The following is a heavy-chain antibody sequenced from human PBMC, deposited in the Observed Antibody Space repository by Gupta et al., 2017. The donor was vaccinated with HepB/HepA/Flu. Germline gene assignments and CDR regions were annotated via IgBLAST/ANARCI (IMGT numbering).Heavy chain of an antibody. Sequence: QITLKESGPTLVKPTQTLTLTCTFSGFSLSTSGVGVGWIRQPPGKALEWLALIYWDDDKRYSPSLKRRLTITKDTSKTQVVLTMTNMDPVDTATYYCAHRPHYYYGSGSYYSPFDYWGQGTLVTVSS. CDR1: GFSLSTSGVG. CDR2: IYWDDDK. V-gene: IGHV2-5*02. J-gene: IGHJ4*02. CDR3: AHRPHYYYGSGSYYSPFDY. D-gene: IGHD3-10*01.